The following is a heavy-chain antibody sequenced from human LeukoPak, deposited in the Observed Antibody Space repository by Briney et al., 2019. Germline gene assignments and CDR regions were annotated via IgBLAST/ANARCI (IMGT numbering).Heavy chain of an antibody. D-gene: IGHD3-9*01. J-gene: IGHJ3*02. CDR2: IYYSGST. V-gene: IGHV4-39*01. Sequence: SETLSLTCTVSGGSIGSSSYYWGWIRQPPGKGLEWIGSIYYSGSTYYNPSLKSRVTISVDTSKNQFSLKLSSVTAADTAVYYCARTYYDILTGYQWPGAFDIWGQGTMVTVSS. CDR3: ARTYYDILTGYQWPGAFDI. CDR1: GGSIGSSSYY.